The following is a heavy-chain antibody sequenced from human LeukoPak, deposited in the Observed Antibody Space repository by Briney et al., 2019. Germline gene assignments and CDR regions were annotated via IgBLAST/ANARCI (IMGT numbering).Heavy chain of an antibody. Sequence: SETLSLTCNVSGGSISSGSYYWGWIRQPPGKGLEWIGNIYYSGNTYYNPSLKSRVTISVDTSRNQFSLKVSSVTVADTAVYYCARHPREISGTTGRGYWGQGTLVTVSS. V-gene: IGHV4-39*01. CDR3: ARHPREISGTTGRGY. CDR1: GGSISSGSYY. J-gene: IGHJ4*02. D-gene: IGHD1-20*01. CDR2: IYYSGNT.